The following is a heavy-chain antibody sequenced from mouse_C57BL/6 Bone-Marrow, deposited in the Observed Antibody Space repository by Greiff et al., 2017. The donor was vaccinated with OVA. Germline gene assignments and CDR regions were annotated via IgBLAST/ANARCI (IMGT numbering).Heavy chain of an antibody. CDR1: GFNIKDDY. V-gene: IGHV14-4*01. CDR3: TTAVTTANYFDY. D-gene: IGHD1-2*01. J-gene: IGHJ2*01. CDR2: IDPENGDT. Sequence: VQLKESGAGLVRPGASVKLSCTASGFNIKDDYMHWVKQRPEQGLEWIGWIDPENGDTEYASKFQGKATITADTSSNTAYLQLSSLTSEDTAVYYCTTAVTTANYFDYWGQGTTLTVSS.